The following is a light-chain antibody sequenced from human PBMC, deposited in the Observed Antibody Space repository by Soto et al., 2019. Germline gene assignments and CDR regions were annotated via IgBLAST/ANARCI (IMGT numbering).Light chain of an antibody. V-gene: IGKV3-15*01. J-gene: IGKJ1*01. CDR3: QQYADWPTT. CDR2: GAS. CDR1: QSVGAT. Sequence: DTVMTQPPFTLSGVPWERATLYCRASQSVGATVAWYHQRPGQAPRLLISGASTRATGVPARVSASGSGTAFTLTITSLQSDDFGVYYCQQYADWPTTFGQGTKVDIK.